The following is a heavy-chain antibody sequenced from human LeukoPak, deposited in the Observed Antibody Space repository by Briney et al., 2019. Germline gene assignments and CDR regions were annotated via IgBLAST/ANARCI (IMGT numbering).Heavy chain of an antibody. CDR2: ISGSGGST. Sequence: AGGSLRLSCAASGFTFSSYAMSWVRQAPGKGLEWVSAISGSGGSTYYADSVKGRFTISRDNSKNTLYLQMNSLRAEDTAVYYCAKSDDYYDSSGYYFVDYWGQGTLVTVSS. V-gene: IGHV3-23*01. D-gene: IGHD3-22*01. J-gene: IGHJ4*02. CDR1: GFTFSSYA. CDR3: AKSDDYYDSSGYYFVDY.